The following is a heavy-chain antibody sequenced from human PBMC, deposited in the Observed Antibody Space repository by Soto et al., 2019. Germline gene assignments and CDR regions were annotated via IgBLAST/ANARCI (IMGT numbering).Heavy chain of an antibody. CDR2: FDPEDGET. CDR3: ARMESFGSLNWFDP. Sequence: ASVKVSCKVSGYTLTELSMHWVRQAPGKGLEWMGGFDPEDGETIYAQKFQGRVTMTEDTSTDTAYMELNSLTSEDTAIYYCARMESFGSLNWFDPWGQGTLVTVSS. CDR1: GYTLTELS. V-gene: IGHV1-24*01. J-gene: IGHJ5*02. D-gene: IGHD5-18*01.